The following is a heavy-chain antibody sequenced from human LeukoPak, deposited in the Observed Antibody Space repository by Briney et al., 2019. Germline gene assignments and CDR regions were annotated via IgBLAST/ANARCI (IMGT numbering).Heavy chain of an antibody. V-gene: IGHV3-23*01. J-gene: IGHJ4*02. CDR1: GGSISTYY. CDR2: ISGSGGST. D-gene: IGHD3-3*01. Sequence: PSETLSPTCTVSGGSISTYYWSWVRQAPGKGLEWVSAISGSGGSTYYADSVKGRFTISRDNSKNTLYLQMNSLRAEDTAVYYCAKDPDDFWSGYYDYWGQGTLVTVSS. CDR3: AKDPDDFWSGYYDY.